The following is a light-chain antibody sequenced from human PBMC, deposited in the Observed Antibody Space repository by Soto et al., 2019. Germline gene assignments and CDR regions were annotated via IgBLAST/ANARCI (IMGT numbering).Light chain of an antibody. CDR1: QSISSY. J-gene: IGKJ1*01. Sequence: DIQMTQSPSSLSASVGDRVTITCRASQSISSYLNWYQQKPGKAPKLLIYAASSLQSGVPSRFSGSGSGTDFTLTISSLQPEDFATYYCQQSFMFGQGPKVKIK. CDR3: QQSFM. CDR2: AAS. V-gene: IGKV1-39*01.